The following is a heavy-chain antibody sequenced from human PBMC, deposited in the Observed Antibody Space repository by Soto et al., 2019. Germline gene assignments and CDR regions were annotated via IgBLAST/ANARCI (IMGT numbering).Heavy chain of an antibody. J-gene: IGHJ5*02. Sequence: PGGSLRLSCAGSGFTFGDYAMSWFRQAPGKGLEWVGFIRSKAYGGTTEYAASVKGRFTISRDDSKSIAYLQVNSLRAEDTAVYYCAKTHTRPNWFDPWGQGTLVTVSS. V-gene: IGHV3-49*03. CDR3: AKTHTRPNWFDP. CDR2: IRSKAYGGTT. CDR1: GFTFGDYA. D-gene: IGHD3-3*01.